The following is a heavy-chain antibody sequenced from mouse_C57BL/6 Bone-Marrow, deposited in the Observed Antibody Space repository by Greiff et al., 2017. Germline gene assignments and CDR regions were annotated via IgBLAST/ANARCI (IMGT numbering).Heavy chain of an antibody. V-gene: IGHV3-6*01. D-gene: IGHD1-1*01. CDR2: ISYDGSN. CDR3: ASAITTVVAGFDY. Sequence: EVKLQESGPGLVKPSQSLSLTCSVTGYSITSGYYWNWIRQFPGNKLEWMGYISYDGSNNYNPSLKNQISLTRDTSKNQFFLKLNSVTTEDTATYDCASAITTVVAGFDYWGQGTTLTVSS. CDR1: GYSITSGYY. J-gene: IGHJ2*01.